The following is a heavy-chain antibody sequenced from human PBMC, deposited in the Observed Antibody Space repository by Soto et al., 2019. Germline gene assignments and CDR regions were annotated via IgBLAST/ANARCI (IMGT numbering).Heavy chain of an antibody. V-gene: IGHV4-31*03. CDR2: IYYSGST. D-gene: IGHD4-17*01. J-gene: IGHJ3*02. CDR3: ARDLPMTTVTTRGAFDI. CDR1: GGSISSGGYY. Sequence: QVQLQESGPGLMKPSQTLSLTCTVSGGSISSGGYYWSWIRQHPGKGLEWIGYIYYSGSTYYNPSLKSRVTISVDTSKNQFSLKLSSVTAADTAVYYCARDLPMTTVTTRGAFDIWGQGTMVTVSS.